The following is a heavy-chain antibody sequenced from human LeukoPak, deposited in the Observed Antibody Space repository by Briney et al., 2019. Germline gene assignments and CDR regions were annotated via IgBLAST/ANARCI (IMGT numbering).Heavy chain of an antibody. CDR1: RFTVTSNY. J-gene: IGHJ3*02. Sequence: PGGSLRLSCAASRFTVTSNYMSWVRQAPGKGLEWVSVIYSDGNTYYADSVKGRFTISRDNSKNTLYLQMNSLRAEDTAVYYCARGRPPGHDAFDIWGQGTMVTVSS. CDR2: IYSDGNT. V-gene: IGHV3-66*01. CDR3: ARGRPPGHDAFDI.